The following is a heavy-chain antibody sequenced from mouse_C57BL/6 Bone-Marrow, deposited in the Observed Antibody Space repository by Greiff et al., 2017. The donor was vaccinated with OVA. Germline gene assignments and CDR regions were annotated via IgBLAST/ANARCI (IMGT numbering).Heavy chain of an antibody. CDR2: IRRKGNNYAT. V-gene: IGHV10-1*01. Sequence: EVQLMESGGGLVQPKGSLKLSCAASGFSFNTYAMNWVRQAPGKGLEWVARIRRKGNNYATYYADSVKDRFTISRDELEGMLYLQMNNLKTEDPAMYYCVRGGKRGRLADWGQGTLVTVSA. J-gene: IGHJ3*01. CDR1: GFSFNTYA. CDR3: VRGGKRGRLAD. D-gene: IGHD4-1*01.